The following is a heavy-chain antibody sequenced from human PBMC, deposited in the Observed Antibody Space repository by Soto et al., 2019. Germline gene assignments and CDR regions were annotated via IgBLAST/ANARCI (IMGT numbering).Heavy chain of an antibody. CDR2: INHSGST. V-gene: IGHV4-34*01. CDR1: GGSFSGYY. D-gene: IGHD5-18*01. J-gene: IGHJ3*02. Sequence: QVQLQQWGAGLLKPSETLSLTCAVYGGSFSGYYWSWIRQPQGKGLEWIGEINHSGSTNYNPSLKSSVTISVDTSKNQFSLKLSSVTAADTAVYYCARGFVRGYSYGCRTLGAFDIWGQGTMVTVSS. CDR3: ARGFVRGYSYGCRTLGAFDI.